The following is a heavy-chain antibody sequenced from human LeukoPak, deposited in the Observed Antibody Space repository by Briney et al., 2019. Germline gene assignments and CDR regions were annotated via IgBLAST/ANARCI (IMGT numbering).Heavy chain of an antibody. J-gene: IGHJ1*01. V-gene: IGHV3-74*01. CDR3: ARVGGAAAPGDFQH. Sequence: GGSLRLSCAASGFTFSSYWMHWVRQAPGKGLVWVSRINSDGSSTSYADSVKGRFTISRDNAKNTLYLQMNSLRAEDTAVYYCARVGGAAAPGDFQHWGQGTLVTVSS. CDR1: GFTFSSYW. CDR2: INSDGSST. D-gene: IGHD6-13*01.